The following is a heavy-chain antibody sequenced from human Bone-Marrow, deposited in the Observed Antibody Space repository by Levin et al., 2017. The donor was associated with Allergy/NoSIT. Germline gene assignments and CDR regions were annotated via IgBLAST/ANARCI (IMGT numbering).Heavy chain of an antibody. CDR3: ARVKIRAAAGTLDP. V-gene: IGHV4-38-2*02. CDR1: GYSISSGYY. D-gene: IGHD6-13*01. Sequence: SETLSLTCTVSGYSISSGYYWGWIRQPPGKGLEWIGSIYHSGSTYYNPSLKSRVTISVDTSKNQFSLKLSSVTAADTAVYYCARVKIRAAAGTLDPWGQGTLVTVSS. J-gene: IGHJ5*02. CDR2: IYHSGST.